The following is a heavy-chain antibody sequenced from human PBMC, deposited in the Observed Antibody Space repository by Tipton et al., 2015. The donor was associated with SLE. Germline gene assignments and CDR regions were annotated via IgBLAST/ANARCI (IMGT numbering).Heavy chain of an antibody. J-gene: IGHJ4*02. CDR3: ARDQKSPSYS. CDR1: GFTFSSYG. CDR2: ISSSSSYI. Sequence: SLRLSCAASGFTFSSYGMHWVRQAPGKGLEWVASISSSSSYIYYADSVKGRFTISRDNAKNSLYLQMNSLRAEDTAVYYCARDQKSPSYSWGQGTLVTVPS. V-gene: IGHV3-21*01.